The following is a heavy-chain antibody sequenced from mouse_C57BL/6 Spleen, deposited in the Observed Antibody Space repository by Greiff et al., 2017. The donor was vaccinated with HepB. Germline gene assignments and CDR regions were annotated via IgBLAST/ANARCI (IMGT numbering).Heavy chain of an antibody. CDR1: GYTFTSYR. D-gene: IGHD2-3*01. J-gene: IGHJ2*01. V-gene: IGHV1-64*01. Sequence: VQLQQPGAELVKPGASVKLSCKASGYTFTSYRMHWVKQRPGQGLEWIGMIHPNSGSTNYNEKFKSKATLTVDKSSSTAYMQLSSLTSEDSAVYYCAREGIYDFDYWGQGTTLTVSS. CDR3: AREGIYDFDY. CDR2: IHPNSGST.